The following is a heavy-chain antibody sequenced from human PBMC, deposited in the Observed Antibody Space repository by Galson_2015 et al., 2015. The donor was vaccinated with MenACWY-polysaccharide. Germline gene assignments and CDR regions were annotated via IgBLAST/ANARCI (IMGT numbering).Heavy chain of an antibody. V-gene: IGHV4-4*07. D-gene: IGHD7-27*01. CDR3: ARRSLGNWYFDL. Sequence: ETLSLTCTVSHDSISSSYGSWIRQPADKGLEWIGRIHATGSTTYNPSFRSRVAMSVDLPKNNFSLRLTSVTASDTAIYYCARRSLGNWYFDLWGRGTLVTVSS. CDR2: IHATGST. J-gene: IGHJ2*01. CDR1: HDSISSSY.